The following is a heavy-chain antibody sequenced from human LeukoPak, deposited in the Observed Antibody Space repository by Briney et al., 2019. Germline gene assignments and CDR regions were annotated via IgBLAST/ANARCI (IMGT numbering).Heavy chain of an antibody. CDR3: ARLECSGCNCYSEKYYFDY. CDR1: GFTFSSYA. D-gene: IGHD2-15*01. J-gene: IGHJ4*02. V-gene: IGHV3-66*04. CDR2: IYTGGST. Sequence: GGALRLSCAASGFTFSSYAVHWVRQAPGKGLEWVSVIYTGGSTYYAESVKGRFTISRDNSKNTLYLQMNRLRAEDTAVYYCARLECSGCNCYSEKYYFDYWGQGALVTVSS.